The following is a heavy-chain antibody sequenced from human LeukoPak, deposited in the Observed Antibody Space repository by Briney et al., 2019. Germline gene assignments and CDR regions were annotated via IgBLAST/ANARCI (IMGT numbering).Heavy chain of an antibody. Sequence: GGSLRLSCVASGFSFNTFALTWVRQAPGKVLEWVSTISDYPHYADSVRGRFTISRDNSRKTVFLQMNSLTPEDAATYYCTKDSQGSYDGFWYGTYGMDVWGQGTTVTVSS. CDR2: ISDYP. CDR3: TKDSQGSYDGFWYGTYGMDV. D-gene: IGHD3-16*01. J-gene: IGHJ6*02. V-gene: IGHV3-23*05. CDR1: GFSFNTFA.